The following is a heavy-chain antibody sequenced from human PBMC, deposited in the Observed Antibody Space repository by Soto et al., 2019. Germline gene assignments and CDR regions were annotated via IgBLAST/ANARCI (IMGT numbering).Heavy chain of an antibody. Sequence: EVQLLESGGDLLQPGGSLRLSCAASGFIFSSYAMGWVRQAPGKGLEWVSAISGRGGTIYYADSVKGRFTISRDNSKNTLYLQMNTLRGKDSAVYYCTRGSASGAFDYWGQGALVTVSS. CDR2: ISGRGGTI. CDR3: TRGSASGAFDY. V-gene: IGHV3-23*01. CDR1: GFIFSSYA. J-gene: IGHJ4*02. D-gene: IGHD2-8*02.